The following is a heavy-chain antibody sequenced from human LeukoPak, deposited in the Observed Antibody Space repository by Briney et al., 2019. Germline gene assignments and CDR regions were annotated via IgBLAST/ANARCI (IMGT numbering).Heavy chain of an antibody. CDR1: GGSISSGSYY. Sequence: SETLSLTCTVSGGSISSGSYYWSWIRQPAGKGLEWIGRIYTSGSTNYNPSLKGRVTISVDTSKNQFSLKLSSVTAADTAVYYCAAGHDYGGNTFDYWGQGTLVTVSS. J-gene: IGHJ4*02. D-gene: IGHD4-23*01. V-gene: IGHV4-61*02. CDR3: AAGHDYGGNTFDY. CDR2: IYTSGST.